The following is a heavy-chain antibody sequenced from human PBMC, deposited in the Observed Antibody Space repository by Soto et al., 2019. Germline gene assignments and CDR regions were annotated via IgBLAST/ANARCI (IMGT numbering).Heavy chain of an antibody. CDR3: ERGGSNYIPLQH. D-gene: IGHD3-10*01. J-gene: IGHJ1*01. Sequence: SETLSLTCTVSGGSISGYYWSWIRQPPGKGLEWIGYINDSGSTNFNPSLKSRVTISVETSKNQFSLNLNSVTAADTAVYYCERGGSNYIPLQHWGQRTLVTVSS. CDR1: GGSISGYY. CDR2: INDSGST. V-gene: IGHV4-59*01.